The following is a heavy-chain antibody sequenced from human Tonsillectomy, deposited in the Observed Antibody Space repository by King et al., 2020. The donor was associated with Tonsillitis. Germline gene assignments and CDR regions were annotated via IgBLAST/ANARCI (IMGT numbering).Heavy chain of an antibody. D-gene: IGHD6-13*01. CDR2: ISGSGGST. CDR3: ATPPAEQQLSPRPLWYFDL. V-gene: IGHV3-23*04. Sequence: VQLVESGGGLVQPGGSLRLSCAASGFTFSSYAMSWVRQAPGKGLEWVSAISGSGGSTYYADSVKGRFTISRDNSKNTLYLQMNSLRAEDTAVYYCATPPAEQQLSPRPLWYFDLWGRGTLVTVSS. CDR1: GFTFSSYA. J-gene: IGHJ2*01.